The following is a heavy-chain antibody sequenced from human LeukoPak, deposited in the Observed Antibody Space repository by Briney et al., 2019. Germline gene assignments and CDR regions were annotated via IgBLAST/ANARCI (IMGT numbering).Heavy chain of an antibody. CDR3: ARYRGYSYGIDY. V-gene: IGHV4-61*02. Sequence: PSQTLSLTCTVSGGSISRGSHYWNWIRQPAGKGLEWIGRIYTSGSTNYNPSLKSRVTISVDTSKNQFSLKLSSVTAADTAVYYCARYRGYSYGIDYWGQGTLVTVSS. CDR2: IYTSGST. CDR1: GGSISRGSHY. J-gene: IGHJ4*02. D-gene: IGHD5-18*01.